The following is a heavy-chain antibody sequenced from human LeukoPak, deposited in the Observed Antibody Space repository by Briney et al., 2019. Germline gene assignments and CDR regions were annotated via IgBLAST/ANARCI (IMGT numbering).Heavy chain of an antibody. J-gene: IGHJ5*02. CDR2: IYSGGTT. CDR3: AIGPRGFDP. CDR1: GFTVSSNT. Sequence: GGSLRLSCESSGFTVSSNTMSWVRQAPGKGLEWVSVIYSGGTTDYADSVKGRFTIYRDNSKHTLYLQMNSLRADDTAVYYCAIGPRGFDPWGQGTLVTVSS. V-gene: IGHV3-53*01.